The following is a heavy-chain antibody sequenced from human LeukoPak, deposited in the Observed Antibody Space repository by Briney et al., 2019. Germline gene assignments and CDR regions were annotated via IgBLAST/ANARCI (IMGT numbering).Heavy chain of an antibody. Sequence: GGSLRLSCAASGFTFSGSAMHWVRQASGKGVEWVGRIRSKANSYATAYAASVKGRFTISRDDSKNTAYLQMNSLKTEDTAVYYCTIHQTRYGDYVTDFDYWGQGTLVTVSS. J-gene: IGHJ4*02. CDR2: IRSKANSYAT. CDR1: GFTFSGSA. V-gene: IGHV3-73*01. CDR3: TIHQTRYGDYVTDFDY. D-gene: IGHD4-17*01.